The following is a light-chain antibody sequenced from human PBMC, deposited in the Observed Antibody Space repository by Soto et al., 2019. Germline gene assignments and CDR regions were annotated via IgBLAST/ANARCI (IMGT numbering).Light chain of an antibody. CDR1: QGVRDW. J-gene: IGKJ1*01. CDR3: QQAHSFPPTT. V-gene: IGKV1-12*01. CDR2: TTS. Sequence: DIQMPQSPSSVSASVGDRVTITCRASQGVRDWVAWYQQKPGKAPKLLFSTTSTLEDGVPSRFSGSASGTEFTLTISSLQPEDFATYYCQQAHSFPPTTFSQGTKVDIK.